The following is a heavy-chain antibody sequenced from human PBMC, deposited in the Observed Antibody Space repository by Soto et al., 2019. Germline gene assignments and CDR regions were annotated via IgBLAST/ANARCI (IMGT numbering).Heavy chain of an antibody. D-gene: IGHD4-17*01. CDR2: ISWNSGSI. J-gene: IGHJ6*04. CDR3: AIDMTTVTQVDMDV. Sequence: HPGGSVRLCCAASGFTFDDYAMHWVRQAPGKGLEWVSGISWNSGSIGYADSVKGRFTISRDNAKNSLYLQMNSLRAEDTALYYCAIDMTTVTQVDMDVLGKGTTVTVPS. CDR1: GFTFDDYA. V-gene: IGHV3-9*01.